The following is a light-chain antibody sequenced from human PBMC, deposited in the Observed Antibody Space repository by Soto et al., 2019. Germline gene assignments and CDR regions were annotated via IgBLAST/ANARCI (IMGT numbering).Light chain of an antibody. CDR2: GSS. Sequence: EIVLTQSPGTLSLSPGERATLSCRASQIVSTTYLAWYQQKPGQAPRLLIYGSSSRAPGIPDRFSGSGSGTDFTRTISRLEPEDFAVYYCQQYGTSPMYTFGQGTKLEI. CDR1: QIVSTTY. V-gene: IGKV3-20*01. CDR3: QQYGTSPMYT. J-gene: IGKJ2*01.